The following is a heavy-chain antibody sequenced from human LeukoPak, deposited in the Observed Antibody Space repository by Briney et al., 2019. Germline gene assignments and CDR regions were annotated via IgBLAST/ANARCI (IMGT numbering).Heavy chain of an antibody. CDR2: ISSSDSYI. V-gene: IGHV3-21*01. Sequence: GGSLRLSCAASGFTFSDYYMNWVRQAPGKGLEWVSSISSSDSYIYYADSVKGRFTISRDNAKNSLFLQMNSLRAEDTAVYYCARDLLGYNYYYMDVWGKGTTVTVSS. J-gene: IGHJ6*03. D-gene: IGHD3-16*02. CDR3: ARDLLGYNYYYMDV. CDR1: GFTFSDYY.